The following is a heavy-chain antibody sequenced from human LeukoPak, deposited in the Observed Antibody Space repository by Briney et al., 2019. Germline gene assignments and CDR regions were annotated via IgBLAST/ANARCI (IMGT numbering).Heavy chain of an antibody. J-gene: IGHJ6*03. Sequence: QVQLQESGPGLVKPSQTLSLTCTVSGGSVSSGSYYWSWIRQPPGKGLEWIGYIYYSGSTNYNPSLKSRVTISVDTSKNQFSLKLSSVTAADTAVYYCARAGYYYYMDVWGKGTTVTVSS. CDR2: IYYSGST. CDR1: GGSVSSGSYY. V-gene: IGHV4-61*01. CDR3: ARAGYYYYMDV.